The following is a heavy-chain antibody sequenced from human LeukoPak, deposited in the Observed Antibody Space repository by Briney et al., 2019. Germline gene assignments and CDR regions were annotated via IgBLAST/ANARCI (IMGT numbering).Heavy chain of an antibody. CDR2: ISSSGSTI. D-gene: IGHD2-2*02. CDR1: GFTFSDYY. V-gene: IGHV3-11*01. J-gene: IGHJ4*02. CDR3: ARVRYCSSTSCYTFAGAFDY. Sequence: PGGSLRLSCAASGFTFSDYYMSWIRQAPGKGLEWVSYISSSGSTIYYADSVKGRFTISRDNAKNSLYLQMNSLRAEDTAVYYCARVRYCSSTSCYTFAGAFDYWGQGTLVTVSS.